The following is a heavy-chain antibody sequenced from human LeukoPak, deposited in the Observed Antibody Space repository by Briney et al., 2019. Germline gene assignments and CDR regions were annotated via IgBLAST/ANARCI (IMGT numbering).Heavy chain of an antibody. D-gene: IGHD5-18*01. J-gene: IGHJ4*02. CDR1: GGSISSGGYY. CDR3: ARVRGGDSYAEGDYFDY. Sequence: SETLSLTCTVSGGSISSGGYYWSWIRQHPGKGLEWIGYIYYSGSTYYNPSLKSRVTISVDTSKNQFSLKLSSVTAADTAVYYCARVRGGDSYAEGDYFDYWGQGTLVTVSS. V-gene: IGHV4-31*03. CDR2: IYYSGST.